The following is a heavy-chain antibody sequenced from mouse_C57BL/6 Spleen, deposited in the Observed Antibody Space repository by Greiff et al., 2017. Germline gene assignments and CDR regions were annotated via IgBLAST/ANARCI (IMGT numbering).Heavy chain of an antibody. CDR2: ISSGGSYT. J-gene: IGHJ1*03. CDR1: GFTFSSYG. V-gene: IGHV5-6*01. CDR3: ARHAGTGGYFDV. D-gene: IGHD3-3*01. Sequence: VQLQQSGGDLVKPGGSLKLSCAASGFTFSSYGMSWVRQTPDKRLEWVATISSGGSYTYYPDSVKGRFTISRDNAKNTLYLQMSSLKSEDTAMYYCARHAGTGGYFDVWGTGTTVTVSS.